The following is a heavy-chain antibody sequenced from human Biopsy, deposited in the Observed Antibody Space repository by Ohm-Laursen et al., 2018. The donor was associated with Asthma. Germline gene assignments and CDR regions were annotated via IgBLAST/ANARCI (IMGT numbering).Heavy chain of an antibody. CDR1: GGSMTPTSHY. Sequence: ALSLTCTVSGGSMTPTSHYWDWIRQAPGKGLEWIGYISYGGKTSYNPSLKNRVTISRDTSKNQFSLRLTSVTAADTAVYFCARRISIFGVVQKDHGMDAWGQGTTVIVSS. V-gene: IGHV4-39*01. CDR2: ISYGGKT. D-gene: IGHD3-3*01. CDR3: ARRISIFGVVQKDHGMDA. J-gene: IGHJ6*02.